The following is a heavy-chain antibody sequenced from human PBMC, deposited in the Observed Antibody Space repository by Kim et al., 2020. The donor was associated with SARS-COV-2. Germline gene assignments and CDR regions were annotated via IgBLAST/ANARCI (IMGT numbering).Heavy chain of an antibody. J-gene: IGHJ5*02. V-gene: IGHV3-23*01. D-gene: IGHD1-26*01. CDR2: T. CDR3: AKVGSRDGYP. Sequence: TYNADCGTGRFTISRDNSRNTLYLQMNSRRAEDTAVYYCAKVGSRDGYPWGQGTLVTVSS.